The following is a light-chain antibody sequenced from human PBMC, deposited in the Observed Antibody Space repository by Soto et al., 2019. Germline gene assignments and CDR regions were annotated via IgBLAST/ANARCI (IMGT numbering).Light chain of an antibody. CDR1: QDIRND. J-gene: IGKJ3*01. CDR3: LQYYNCPLT. V-gene: IGKV1-6*01. Sequence: AIQMTQSPSSLSASVGDRVTIACRASQDIRNDLGWYQQKPGKAPKLLIHAASSSQSGVPSRFSGSGSGTDFTLTISSLQPEDFATYYCLQYYNCPLTFGPGTKVDI. CDR2: AAS.